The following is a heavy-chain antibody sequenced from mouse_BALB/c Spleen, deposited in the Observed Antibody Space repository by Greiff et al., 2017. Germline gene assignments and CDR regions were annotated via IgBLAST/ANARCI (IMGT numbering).Heavy chain of an antibody. CDR2: IYPGNSDT. J-gene: IGHJ4*01. CDR1: GYTFTSYW. Sequence: EVQRVESGTVLARPGASVKMSCKASGYTFTSYWMHWVKQRPGQGLEWIGAIYPGNSDTSYNQKFKGKAKLTAVTSTSTAYMELSSLTNEDSAVYYCTRDGYDNYAMDYWGQGTSVTVSS. V-gene: IGHV1-5*01. CDR3: TRDGYDNYAMDY. D-gene: IGHD2-2*01.